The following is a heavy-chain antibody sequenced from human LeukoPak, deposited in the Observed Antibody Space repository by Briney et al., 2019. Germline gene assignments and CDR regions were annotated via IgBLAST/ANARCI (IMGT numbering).Heavy chain of an antibody. D-gene: IGHD6-19*01. Sequence: ASVKVSCKASGYSFSTYYMHWVRQAPGQGLEWMGIIDPSGGSTTYAQKFQGRVTMTRDTPMSTVYMELSSLRSEDTAVYYCARQYSSGYFDYWGQGTLVTVSS. V-gene: IGHV1-46*01. CDR3: ARQYSSGYFDY. CDR2: IDPSGGST. J-gene: IGHJ4*02. CDR1: GYSFSTYY.